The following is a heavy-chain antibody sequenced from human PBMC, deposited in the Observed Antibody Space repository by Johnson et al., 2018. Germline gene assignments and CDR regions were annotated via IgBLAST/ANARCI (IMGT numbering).Heavy chain of an antibody. CDR2: IYYSGST. D-gene: IGHD3-16*02. J-gene: IGHJ3*02. CDR1: GGSISSYY. V-gene: IGHV4-59*01. Sequence: QVQLQESGPGLVKPSETLSLTCTVSGGSISSYYWSWIRQPPGKGLEWIGYIYYSGSTNYNPSLKSRVTISVDTSKNQFSLKLSSVTAADTAVYYFARVRYYDYVGGSYRYPDAFDIWGPGTMVTVSS. CDR3: ARVRYYDYVGGSYRYPDAFDI.